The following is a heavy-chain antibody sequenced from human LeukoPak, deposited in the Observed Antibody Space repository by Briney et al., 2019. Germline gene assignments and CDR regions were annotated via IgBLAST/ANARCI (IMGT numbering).Heavy chain of an antibody. D-gene: IGHD3-22*01. V-gene: IGHV4-39*07. CDR1: GGSISSSSYY. J-gene: IGHJ3*02. CDR2: IYYSGST. Sequence: SETLSLTCTVSGGSISSSSYYWGWIRQPPGKGLEWIGSIYYSGSTYYNPSLKSRVTISLDTSKNQFSLKLSSVTAADTAVYSYARGRSSYHDRSGYSGPFDIWGPGTIVTASS. CDR3: ARGRSSYHDRSGYSGPFDI.